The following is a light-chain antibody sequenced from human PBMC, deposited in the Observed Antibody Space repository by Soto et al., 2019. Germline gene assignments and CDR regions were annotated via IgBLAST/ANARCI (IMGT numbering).Light chain of an antibody. CDR1: SSDVGGYNY. V-gene: IGLV2-14*01. CDR2: EVS. Sequence: QSVLTQPASVSGSPGQSITISCTGTSSDVGGYNYVSWYQQQPGKAPKLMIYEVSNRPSGVSNRFSGSKSGNTASLTISGLQAEDEADYYCSSYTSSSTRVFGTGTKLTVL. J-gene: IGLJ1*01. CDR3: SSYTSSSTRV.